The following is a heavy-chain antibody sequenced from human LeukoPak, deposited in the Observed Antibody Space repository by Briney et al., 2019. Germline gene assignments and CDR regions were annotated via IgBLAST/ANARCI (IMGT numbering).Heavy chain of an antibody. CDR3: ARAFYDYVWGTYRFDP. CDR2: INHSGST. J-gene: IGHJ5*02. Sequence: NPTETLSLTCAVYGGSFSGYYWSWIRQPPGKGLEWIGEINHSGSTNYNPSLKSRVTISVDTSKNQFSLKLSSVTAADTAMYYCARAFYDYVWGTYRFDPWGQGTLVTVSS. V-gene: IGHV4-34*01. CDR1: GGSFSGYY. D-gene: IGHD3-16*02.